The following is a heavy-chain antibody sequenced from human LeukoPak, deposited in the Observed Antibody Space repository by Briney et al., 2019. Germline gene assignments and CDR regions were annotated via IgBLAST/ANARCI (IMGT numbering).Heavy chain of an antibody. V-gene: IGHV4-4*07. Sequence: PSETLSLTCTVSGGSISNYYWSWIRQPAGKGLEWIGRISASGNTNYHPSLKSRVTMSVDTSMNLFALKLSSVTAADTAVYYWARQGVATAIDYWGQGTLVTVSS. CDR2: ISASGNT. CDR1: GGSISNYY. D-gene: IGHD2-21*02. CDR3: ARQGVATAIDY. J-gene: IGHJ4*02.